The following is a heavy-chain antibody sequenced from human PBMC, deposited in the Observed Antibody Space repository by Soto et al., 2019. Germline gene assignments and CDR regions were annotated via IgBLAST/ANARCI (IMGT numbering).Heavy chain of an antibody. CDR2: IFSNDEK. CDR1: GFSLSNARMG. CDR3: ARISYVPCSSTSCLWADPHYYYYGMDV. J-gene: IGHJ6*02. Sequence: QVTLKESGPVLVNPTETLTLTCTVSGFSLSNARMGVSWIRQPPGKALEWLAHIFSNDEKSYSTSLKSRLTISKDTSKSQVVLTMTNMDPVDTATYYCARISYVPCSSTSCLWADPHYYYYGMDVWGQGTTVTVSS. V-gene: IGHV2-26*01. D-gene: IGHD2-2*01.